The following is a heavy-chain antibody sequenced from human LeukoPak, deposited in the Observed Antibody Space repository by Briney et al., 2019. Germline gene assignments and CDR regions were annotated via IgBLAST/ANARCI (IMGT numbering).Heavy chain of an antibody. CDR2: INHSGST. J-gene: IGHJ6*02. CDR1: GGSFSGYY. V-gene: IGHV4-34*01. D-gene: IGHD6-6*01. Sequence: SETLSLTCAVSGGSFSGYYWSWIRQPPGKGLEWIGEINHSGSTNYNPSLKSRVTISVDTSKNQFSLKLSSVTAADTAVYYCASPNVSGSSPGSLDVWGQGTTVTVSS. CDR3: ASPNVSGSSPGSLDV.